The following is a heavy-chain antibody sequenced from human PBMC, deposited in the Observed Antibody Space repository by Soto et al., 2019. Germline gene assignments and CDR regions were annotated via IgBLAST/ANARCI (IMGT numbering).Heavy chain of an antibody. J-gene: IGHJ6*02. V-gene: IGHV3-7*01. CDR1: GFSLNTFW. CDR3: ANICETCAFLYYGMDV. D-gene: IGHD2-21*01. Sequence: EVQLVESGGGLVQPGGSLRLSCAASGFSLNTFWMTWVRLAPGKGLEWVANINQDGSDRYYVDSVQGRFTISRDNAEIALYLHMNSLRVEVTAVYYCANICETCAFLYYGMDVWCQGTTVTVS. CDR2: INQDGSDR.